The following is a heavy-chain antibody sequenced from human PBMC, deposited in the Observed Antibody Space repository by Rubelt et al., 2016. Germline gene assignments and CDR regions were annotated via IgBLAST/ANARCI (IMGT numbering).Heavy chain of an antibody. Sequence: QVQLQESGPGLVKPSETLSLSCTVSGGSISGYYWSWIRQPPGKGLEWIGSISHSGGTFYSPSLKSRVTISADTSKNQLTLKRSSVTAADTAVYYCARDLGRSGYASCSDYWGQGTLVTVSS. CDR2: ISHSGGT. CDR3: ARDLGRSGYASCSDY. D-gene: IGHD5-12*01. V-gene: IGHV4-38-2*02. CDR1: GGSISGYY. J-gene: IGHJ4*02.